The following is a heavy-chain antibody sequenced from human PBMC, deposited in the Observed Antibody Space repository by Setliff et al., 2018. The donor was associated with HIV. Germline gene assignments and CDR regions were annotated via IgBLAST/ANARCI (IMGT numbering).Heavy chain of an antibody. CDR3: AIITHSSGWWGWTY. CDR1: GSTLSELA. D-gene: IGHD6-19*01. V-gene: IGHV1-24*01. Sequence: ASVKVSCKVSGSTLSELAMHWVRQTPAKGLQWMGGFHPEDGEYNYAQKSQGRVTMTEDTSTDTAYMDLRSLRSEDTAIYYCAIITHSSGWWGWTYWGQGTLVTVPQ. CDR2: FHPEDGEY. J-gene: IGHJ4*02.